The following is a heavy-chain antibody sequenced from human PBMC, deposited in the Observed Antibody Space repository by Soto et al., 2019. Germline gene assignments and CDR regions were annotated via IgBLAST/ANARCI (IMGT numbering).Heavy chain of an antibody. CDR2: SSATGAGT. D-gene: IGHD1-7*01. Sequence: EVQLLESGGGLGQPGGALGLSCAASGFTFSSYGLTWVRPAPGKGLEWVSFSSATGAGTYYADSVKGRFTISRDNSKNTLYLQMTSLRADDTAVYYCAKDRRAGGNYGFYSDFWGQGALVIVSS. J-gene: IGHJ4*02. CDR1: GFTFSSYG. V-gene: IGHV3-23*01. CDR3: AKDRRAGGNYGFYSDF.